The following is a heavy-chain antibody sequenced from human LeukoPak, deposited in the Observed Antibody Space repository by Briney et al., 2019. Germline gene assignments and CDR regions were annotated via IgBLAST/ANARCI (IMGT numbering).Heavy chain of an antibody. V-gene: IGHV4-39*01. Sequence: SETLSLTCTVSGGSISSSSYYWGWIRQPPGKGLEWIGSIFYSGTTYYNPSLKSRVTISGDTSKNQFSLKLNSVTAADTAVYYCGGGRGYDLADYWGQGALVTVSS. J-gene: IGHJ4*02. CDR2: IFYSGTT. D-gene: IGHD5-12*01. CDR3: GGGRGYDLADY. CDR1: GGSISSSSYY.